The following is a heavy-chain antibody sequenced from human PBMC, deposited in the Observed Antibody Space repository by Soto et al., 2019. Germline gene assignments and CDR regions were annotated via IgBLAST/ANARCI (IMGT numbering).Heavy chain of an antibody. CDR1: GFTFSSYW. J-gene: IGHJ3*02. V-gene: IGHV3-7*03. Sequence: EVQLVESGGGLVQPGGSLRLSCAASGFTFSSYWMSWVRQAPGKGLEWVANIKQDGSETYYVDSVKGRFTISRDNAKNSLYLQMNSLRAGDAAVYYCARAYYDFVRVPTDDAFDIWGQGTMVTVSS. CDR3: ARAYYDFVRVPTDDAFDI. CDR2: IKQDGSET. D-gene: IGHD3-3*01.